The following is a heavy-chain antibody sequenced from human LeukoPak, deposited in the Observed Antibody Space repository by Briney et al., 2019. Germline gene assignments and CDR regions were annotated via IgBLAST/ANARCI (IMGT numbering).Heavy chain of an antibody. J-gene: IGHJ4*02. CDR1: GFTFGDYA. D-gene: IGHD3-22*01. CDR3: TVYYDSSGYFDY. Sequence: GGSLRLSCTASGFTFGDYAMSWVRQAPGKGLEWVGFIRSKAYGGTTEYAASVKGSFTISRDDSKSIAYLLMNSLKTEDTAVYYCTVYYDSSGYFDYWAREPWSPSPQ. V-gene: IGHV3-49*04. CDR2: IRSKAYGGTT.